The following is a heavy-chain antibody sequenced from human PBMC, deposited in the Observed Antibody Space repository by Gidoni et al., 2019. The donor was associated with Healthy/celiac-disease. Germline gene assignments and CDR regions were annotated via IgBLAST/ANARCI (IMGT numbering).Heavy chain of an antibody. CDR3: ARTKEYSSSWYPFDI. D-gene: IGHD6-13*01. CDR1: GVSLSNARMG. V-gene: IGHV2-26*01. J-gene: IGHJ3*02. CDR2: IFSNDDK. Sequence: QVALKESGPVLVKPTETLTLTCTVSGVSLSNARMGVSWIRQPPGKALEWLAHIFSNDDKSYSTSLKSRLTISNDTSKSKVVLTMTNMDPVDTATYYCARTKEYSSSWYPFDIWGQGTMVTVSS.